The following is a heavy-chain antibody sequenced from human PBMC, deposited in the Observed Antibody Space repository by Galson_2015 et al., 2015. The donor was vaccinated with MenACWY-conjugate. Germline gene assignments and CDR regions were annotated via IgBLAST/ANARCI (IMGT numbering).Heavy chain of an antibody. CDR2: INSDGSST. V-gene: IGHV3-74*01. Sequence: SLRLSCAASGFTFSSYWMHWVRQAPGKGLVWVSRINSDGSSTSYADSVKGRFTISRDNAKNTLYLQMNSLRAEDTAVYYCARDYHGSGTYHTFDIWGHGTLVTVSS. CDR3: ARDYHGSGTYHTFDI. CDR1: GFTFSSYW. D-gene: IGHD3-10*01. J-gene: IGHJ3*02.